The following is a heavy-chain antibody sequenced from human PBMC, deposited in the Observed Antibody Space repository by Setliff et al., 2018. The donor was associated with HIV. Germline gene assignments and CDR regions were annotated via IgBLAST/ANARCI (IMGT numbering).Heavy chain of an antibody. CDR1: GYTFTSYA. CDR2: INAGNGNT. D-gene: IGHD6-6*01. Sequence: RASVKVSCKASGYTFTSYAMHWVRQAPGQRLEWMGWINAGNGNTEYSQKFQGRVTITRDTSASTAYMELSSLRSEDTAVYYCAEGRSSSYLDYWGQGTLVTVSS. V-gene: IGHV1-3*01. CDR3: AEGRSSSYLDY. J-gene: IGHJ4*02.